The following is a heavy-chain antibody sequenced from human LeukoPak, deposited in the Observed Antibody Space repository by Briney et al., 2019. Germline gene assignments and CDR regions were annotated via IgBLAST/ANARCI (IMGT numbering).Heavy chain of an antibody. CDR3: ARVSTMIVVGPIDY. CDR2: IYYSGST. D-gene: IGHD3-22*01. V-gene: IGHV4-39*07. CDR1: GGSISSSRYY. J-gene: IGHJ4*02. Sequence: SETLSLTCTVSGGSISSSRYYWGWIRQPPGKGLEWIGSIYYSGSTYYNPSLKSRVTISVDTSKNQFSLKLSSVTAADTAVYYCARVSTMIVVGPIDYWGQGTLVTVSS.